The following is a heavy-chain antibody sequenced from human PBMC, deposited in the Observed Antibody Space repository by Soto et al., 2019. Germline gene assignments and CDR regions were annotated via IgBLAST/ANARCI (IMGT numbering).Heavy chain of an antibody. D-gene: IGHD3-3*01. J-gene: IGHJ4*01. V-gene: IGHV3-23*01. Sequence: PGGSLRLSCAASGFTFSSYVMSWVRQAPGKGLEWVSAINGTGDSTYYADSVKGRFTISRDNPKNTLDLQMTSLRAEDTAMYYCAKAAYYDFWSGYSAFDYWGHGTLVTVSS. CDR2: INGTGDST. CDR1: GFTFSSYV. CDR3: AKAAYYDFWSGYSAFDY.